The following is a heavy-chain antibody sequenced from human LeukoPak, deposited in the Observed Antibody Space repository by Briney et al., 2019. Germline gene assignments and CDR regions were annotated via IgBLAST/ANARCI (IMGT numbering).Heavy chain of an antibody. CDR3: ARGRLWPRLFDY. D-gene: IGHD5-18*01. CDR2: IYYSGST. Sequence: SETLSLTCTVSGYSISSGYYWGWIRQPPGKGLEWIGSIYYSGSTYYNPSLKSRVTISVDTSKNQFSLKLSSVIAADTAVYYCARGRLWPRLFDYWGQGTLVTVSS. J-gene: IGHJ4*02. V-gene: IGHV4-38-2*02. CDR1: GYSISSGYY.